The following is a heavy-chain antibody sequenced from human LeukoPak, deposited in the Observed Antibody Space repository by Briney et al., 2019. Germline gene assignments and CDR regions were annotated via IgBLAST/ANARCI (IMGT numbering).Heavy chain of an antibody. CDR2: ISAYNGNT. CDR3: ARDPEEYCSGGSCYSEGY. J-gene: IGHJ4*02. CDR1: GYTFTSYG. Sequence: ASVKVSCKASGYTFTSYGISWVRQAPGQGLEWMGWISAYNGNTNYAQKLQGRVTMTTDTSTSTAYMELRSLRSDDTAVYYCARDPEEYCSGGSCYSEGYWGQGTLVSVFS. D-gene: IGHD2-15*01. V-gene: IGHV1-18*01.